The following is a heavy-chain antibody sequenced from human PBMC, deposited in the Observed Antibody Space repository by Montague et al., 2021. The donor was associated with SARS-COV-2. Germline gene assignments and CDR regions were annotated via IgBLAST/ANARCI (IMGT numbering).Heavy chain of an antibody. V-gene: IGHV4-39*01. CDR3: ARHSGRDTIFGVVIIFDAFDI. J-gene: IGHJ3*02. CDR1: GGSISSSNYY. D-gene: IGHD3-3*01. Sequence: SESLSLVYTVSGGSISSSNYYWGWIRQPPGKGLEWIGSIYYSGSTYYTPSLKSRVTISVDTSKNQFSLRLSSVTAADTAVYYCARHSGRDTIFGVVIIFDAFDIWGQGTMVTVSS. CDR2: IYYSGST.